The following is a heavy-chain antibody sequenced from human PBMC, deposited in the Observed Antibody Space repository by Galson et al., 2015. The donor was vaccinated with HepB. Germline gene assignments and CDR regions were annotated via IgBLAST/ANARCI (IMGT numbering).Heavy chain of an antibody. Sequence: SVKVSCKASGHTYTSYGVTWVRQAPGRGLEWLGWISAYNAKTDYAQNFKGRVSMTTDSPTRTAYMDLRNLRSDDTAIYYCAISRVERLYEARHYDVSGFYEWWGQGTLVTVSS. D-gene: IGHD3-22*01. CDR1: GHTYTSYG. V-gene: IGHV1-18*01. CDR2: ISAYNAKT. CDR3: AISRVERLYEARHYDVSGFYEW. J-gene: IGHJ4*02.